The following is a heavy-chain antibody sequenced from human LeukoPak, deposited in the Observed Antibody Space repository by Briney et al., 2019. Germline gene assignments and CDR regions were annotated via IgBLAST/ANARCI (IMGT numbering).Heavy chain of an antibody. CDR3: VKVDT. Sequence: PGGSLRLSCAASGFTLYNYWMHWVRQAPGKGLVWVSQINPDGSITRYADSVKGRFTISRDNSKNTLYLQMNSLRAEDTAVYYCVKVDTWGQGTLVTVSS. J-gene: IGHJ4*02. V-gene: IGHV3-74*01. CDR2: INPDGSIT. CDR1: GFTLYNYW. D-gene: IGHD3-22*01.